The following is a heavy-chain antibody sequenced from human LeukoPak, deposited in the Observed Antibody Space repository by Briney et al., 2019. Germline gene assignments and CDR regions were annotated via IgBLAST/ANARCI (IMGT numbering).Heavy chain of an antibody. V-gene: IGHV3-30*04. CDR1: GFTFSSYA. D-gene: IGHD1-1*01. J-gene: IGHJ6*02. CDR2: ISYDGSNK. CDR3: ARGPSHGTEYYYGMDV. Sequence: GGSLRLSCAASGFTFSSYAMHWVRQAPGKGLEWVAVISYDGSNKYYADSVKGRFTISRDNSKNTLYLQMNSLRAEDTAVYYCARGPSHGTEYYYGMDVWGRGTTVTVSS.